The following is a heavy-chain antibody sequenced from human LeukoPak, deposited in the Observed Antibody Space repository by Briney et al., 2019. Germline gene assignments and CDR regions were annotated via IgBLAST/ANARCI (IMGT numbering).Heavy chain of an antibody. D-gene: IGHD1-26*01. CDR2: IYHRGST. CDR1: GYSISSAYY. J-gene: IGHJ4*02. V-gene: IGHV4-38-2*02. CDR3: ARAPLPEDYFDY. Sequence: SETLSLTCTVSGYSISSAYYWGWIRQPPGKGLEWIGSIYHRGSTYCNPSLKSRVTISVDTSKNQFSLKLSSVTAADTAMYYCARAPLPEDYFDYWGQGILVTVSS.